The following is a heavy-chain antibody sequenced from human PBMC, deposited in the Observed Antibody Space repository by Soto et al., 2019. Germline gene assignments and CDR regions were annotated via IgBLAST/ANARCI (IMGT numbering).Heavy chain of an antibody. CDR1: GFTLSSYS. D-gene: IGHD3-22*01. Sequence: GGSLRLSRAAFGFTLSSYSKNWVRQAPGKGVEWVSFINSGSKTNYADSVKGRVTISRDNSKDTVYLQMNSLRAEDTAVYYCAKDTYYYSSSGYYVFDSWGQGTLVTVSS. CDR2: INSGSKT. V-gene: IGHV3-NL1*01. J-gene: IGHJ4*02. CDR3: AKDTYYYSSSGYYVFDS.